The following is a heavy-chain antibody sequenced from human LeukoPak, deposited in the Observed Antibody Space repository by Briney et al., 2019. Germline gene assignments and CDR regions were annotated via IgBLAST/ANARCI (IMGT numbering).Heavy chain of an antibody. CDR1: GFTFSSYG. CDR2: IWYDSSNK. CDR3: ARDGDDYVWGSYRNSNWFDP. V-gene: IGHV3-33*01. Sequence: PGGSLRLSRAASGFTFSSYGMHWVRQAPGKGLEWVAVIWYDSSNKYYADSVKGRFTISRDISKNTLYLQMNSLRAEDTAVYYCARDGDDYVWGSYRNSNWFDPWGQGTLVTVSS. D-gene: IGHD3-16*02. J-gene: IGHJ5*02.